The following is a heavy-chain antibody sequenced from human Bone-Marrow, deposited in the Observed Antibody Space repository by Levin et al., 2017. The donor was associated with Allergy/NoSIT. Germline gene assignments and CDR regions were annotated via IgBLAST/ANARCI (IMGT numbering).Heavy chain of an antibody. D-gene: IGHD3-10*01. CDR3: ARAGGSGPIGHYYGMDV. J-gene: IGHJ6*02. CDR1: GYSFASYE. V-gene: IGHV1-8*01. Sequence: GESLKISCKASGYSFASYEINWVRQVPGQGPEWLGWINPKLGTTGYAQNLQVRVTMTRNISISTAYLELSSLRFEDTALYYCARAGGSGPIGHYYGMDVWGQGTTVAVSS. CDR2: INPKLGTT.